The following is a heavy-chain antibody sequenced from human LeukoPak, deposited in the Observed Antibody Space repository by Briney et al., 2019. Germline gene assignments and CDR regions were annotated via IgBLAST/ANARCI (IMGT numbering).Heavy chain of an antibody. Sequence: GGSLRLSCAASGFTFSSYAMSWVRQAPGKGLEWVSAISGSGGSTYYADSVEGRFTISRDNSKNTLYLQMNSLRAEDTAVYYCAKAHSGSYYEFDYWGQGTLVTVSS. CDR3: AKAHSGSYYEFDY. CDR2: ISGSGGST. J-gene: IGHJ4*02. CDR1: GFTFSSYA. V-gene: IGHV3-23*01. D-gene: IGHD1-26*01.